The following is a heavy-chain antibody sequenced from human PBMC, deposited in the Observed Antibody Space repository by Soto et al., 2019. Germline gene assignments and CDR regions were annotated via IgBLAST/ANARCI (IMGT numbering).Heavy chain of an antibody. CDR3: ARSIAAAGRPYYYYYIMDV. V-gene: IGHV3-30-3*01. J-gene: IGHJ6*02. CDR2: ISYDGNNK. CDR1: GFTFSNYA. D-gene: IGHD6-13*01. Sequence: GGSLRLSCAASGFTFSNYAMHWVRQAPGTGLEWVAVISYDGNNKYSADSVKVRFTISRDNSKNTLYLQMNSLRAEDTAVYYCARSIAAAGRPYYYYYIMDVWGQGTTVTVS.